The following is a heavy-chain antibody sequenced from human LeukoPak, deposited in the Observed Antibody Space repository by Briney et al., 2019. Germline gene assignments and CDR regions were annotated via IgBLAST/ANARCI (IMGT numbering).Heavy chain of an antibody. CDR1: GFTFSGYW. Sequence: GGSLRLSCAASGFTFSGYWMSWVRQAPGKVLEWVANIKHDGSDKYYVDFVKGRFTISRDNAKNSLYRQMNSLTAEDTAEYYCARGGSSFDYWGQGTLVTVSS. CDR2: IKHDGSDK. CDR3: ARGGSSFDY. V-gene: IGHV3-7*01. D-gene: IGHD6-6*01. J-gene: IGHJ4*02.